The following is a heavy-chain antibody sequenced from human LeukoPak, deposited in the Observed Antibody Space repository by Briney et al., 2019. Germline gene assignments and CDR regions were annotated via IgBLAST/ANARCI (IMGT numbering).Heavy chain of an antibody. V-gene: IGHV1-3*01. Sequence: GASVKVSCTASGYTFANYAIHWVRQAPGQRLEWMGWINAGNGNTKYSQKFQGRVTFTRDTSASTAYMELSSLRSEDTAVYYCARAAITHQASFDYWAREPWSPSPQ. J-gene: IGHJ4*02. D-gene: IGHD2-21*01. CDR3: ARAAITHQASFDY. CDR2: INAGNGNT. CDR1: GYTFANYA.